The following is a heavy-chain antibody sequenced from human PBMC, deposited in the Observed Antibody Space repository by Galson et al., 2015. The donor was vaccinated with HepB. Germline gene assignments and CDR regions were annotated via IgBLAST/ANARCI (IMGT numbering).Heavy chain of an antibody. V-gene: IGHV1-46*01. CDR3: ARYGWGQRSIDY. CDR2: IIPSGGTT. CDR1: GYTFTSYY. J-gene: IGHJ4*02. Sequence: SVKVSCKASGYTFTSYYMHWVRQAPGQGLEWMGMIIPSGGTTNYAQKFQGRITMTGDTSTSTVYMELSSLRSEDTAVYYCARYGWGQRSIDYWGQGTPVTVSS. D-gene: IGHD6-25*01.